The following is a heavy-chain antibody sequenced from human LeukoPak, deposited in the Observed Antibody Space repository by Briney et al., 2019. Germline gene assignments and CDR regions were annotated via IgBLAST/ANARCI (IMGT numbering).Heavy chain of an antibody. J-gene: IGHJ4*02. CDR3: ARVPSSMVRGVIDY. V-gene: IGHV4-31*03. Sequence: SGTLSLTCTVSGGSISSGGYYWSWIRQHPGKGLEWIGYIYYSGSTYYNPSLKSRVTISVDTSKNQFSLKLSSVTAADTAVYYCARVPSSMVRGVIDYWGQGTLVTVSS. CDR2: IYYSGST. D-gene: IGHD3-10*01. CDR1: GGSISSGGYY.